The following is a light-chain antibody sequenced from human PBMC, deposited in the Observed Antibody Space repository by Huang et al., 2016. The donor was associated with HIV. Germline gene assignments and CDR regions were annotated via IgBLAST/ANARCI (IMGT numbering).Light chain of an antibody. CDR2: KAS. Sequence: DIQMTQSPSTLSASVGDRVTITCRASQSISSWLAWYQQKPGKAPKLLIYKASSLESGVPSRFSGSGSGTEFTLTSSSLQPDDFATYYCQQYNSYSRALTFGGGTKVEIK. J-gene: IGKJ4*01. CDR1: QSISSW. CDR3: QQYNSYSRALT. V-gene: IGKV1-5*03.